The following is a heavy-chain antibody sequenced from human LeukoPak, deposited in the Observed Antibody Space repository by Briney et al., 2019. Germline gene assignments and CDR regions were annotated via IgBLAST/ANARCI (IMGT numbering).Heavy chain of an antibody. Sequence: SVKVSCKASGGTFSSYAISWVRQAPGQGLEWMGRIIPIFGIANYAQKFQGRVTITADKSTSTAYMELSSLRSEDTAVCYCARGGNSKVFDYWGQGTLVTVSS. CDR2: IIPIFGIA. D-gene: IGHD4-23*01. J-gene: IGHJ4*02. CDR3: ARGGNSKVFDY. CDR1: GGTFSSYA. V-gene: IGHV1-69*04.